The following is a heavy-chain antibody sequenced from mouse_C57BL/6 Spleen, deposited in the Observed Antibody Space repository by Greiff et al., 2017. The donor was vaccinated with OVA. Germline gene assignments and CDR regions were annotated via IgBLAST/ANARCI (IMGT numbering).Heavy chain of an antibody. CDR1: GYTFTSYW. Sequence: QVQLKQSGAELAKPGASVKLSCKASGYTFTSYWMHWVKQRPGQGLEWIGYINPSSGYTKYNQKFKDKATLTADKSSSTAYMQLSSLTYEDSAVYYCARNSLITTVVATKAMDYWGQGTSVTVSS. CDR3: ARNSLITTVVATKAMDY. D-gene: IGHD1-1*01. V-gene: IGHV1-7*01. CDR2: INPSSGYT. J-gene: IGHJ4*01.